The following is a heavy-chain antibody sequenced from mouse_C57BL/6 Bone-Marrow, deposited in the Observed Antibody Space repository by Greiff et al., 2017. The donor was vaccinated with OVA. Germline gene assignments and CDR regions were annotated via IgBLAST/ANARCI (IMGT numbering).Heavy chain of an antibody. Sequence: QVQLKQPGAELVKPGASVKMSCKASGYTFTSYWITWVKQRPGQGLEWIGDIYPGSGSTNYNEKFKSTATLTVDPSSSTAYVQLSSLTSEDAAVYCCERRGYYGSSYDAMDYWGQGTSVTVSS. CDR2: IYPGSGST. CDR1: GYTFTSYW. CDR3: ERRGYYGSSYDAMDY. D-gene: IGHD1-1*01. J-gene: IGHJ4*01. V-gene: IGHV1-55*01.